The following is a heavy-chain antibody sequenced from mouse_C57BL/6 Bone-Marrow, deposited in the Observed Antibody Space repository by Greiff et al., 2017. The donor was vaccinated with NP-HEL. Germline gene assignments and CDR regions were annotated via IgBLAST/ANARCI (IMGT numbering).Heavy chain of an antibody. CDR1: GFSLSTSGMG. J-gene: IGHJ1*03. CDR3: ARSYYYGSSLYWYFDV. Sequence: QVTLKVCGPGILQSSQTLSLTCSFSGFSLSTSGMGVSWIRQPSGKGLEWLAHIYWDDDKRYNPSLKSRLPLSKDTSRNQVFLKITSVDTADTATYYCARSYYYGSSLYWYFDVWGTGTTVTVSS. D-gene: IGHD1-1*01. V-gene: IGHV8-12*01. CDR2: IYWDDDK.